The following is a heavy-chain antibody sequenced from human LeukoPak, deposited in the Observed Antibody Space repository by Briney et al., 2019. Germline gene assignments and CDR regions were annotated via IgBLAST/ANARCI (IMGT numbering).Heavy chain of an antibody. CDR2: VNPNSGGT. J-gene: IGHJ4*02. CDR1: GYTFTGYY. CDR3: ARITSVDTAMDGLVY. Sequence: ASVKVSCKASGYTFTGYYMHGVRQAPGQGLEWMGWVNPNSGGTNYAQKFQGRVTMTRDTSISTAYMELSRLRSDDTAVYYCARITSVDTAMDGLVYWGQGTLVTVSS. V-gene: IGHV1-2*02. D-gene: IGHD5-18*01.